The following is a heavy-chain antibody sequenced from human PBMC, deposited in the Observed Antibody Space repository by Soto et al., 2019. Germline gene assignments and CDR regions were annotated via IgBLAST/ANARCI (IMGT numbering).Heavy chain of an antibody. CDR3: ARGLAL. CDR2: ISYSGNNI. Sequence: PGGSLRLSCAASGFSFSNCWMHWARQAPGRGLEWVSYISYSGNNIYYADSVRGRFTISRDNARNSLYLQMNSLRDEDTAVYFCARGLALWGQGTLVTVSS. J-gene: IGHJ4*02. V-gene: IGHV3-11*04. CDR1: GFSFSNCW.